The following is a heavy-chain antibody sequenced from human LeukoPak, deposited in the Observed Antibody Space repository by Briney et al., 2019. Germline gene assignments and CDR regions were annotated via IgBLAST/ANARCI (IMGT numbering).Heavy chain of an antibody. CDR2: ISTDGSST. CDR3: AKRMIRGVNHDAFDL. D-gene: IGHD3-10*01. J-gene: IGHJ3*01. CDR1: GFTFSTYW. Sequence: GGSLRLSCAASGFTFSTYWMHWVRQAPGKGLVWVSRISTDGSSTFYADSVKGRFTVSRDNAKNTLYLQMDSLRAEDTAVYYCAKRMIRGVNHDAFDLWGQGTMVTVSS. V-gene: IGHV3-74*01.